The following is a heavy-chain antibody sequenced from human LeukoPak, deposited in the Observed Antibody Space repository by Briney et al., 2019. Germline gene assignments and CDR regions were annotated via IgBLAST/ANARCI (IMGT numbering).Heavy chain of an antibody. D-gene: IGHD6-19*01. Sequence: ASVKVSCKASGYTFTGYYMYWVRQAPGQGLEWMGWINPKSGGTNYAQKFQGRVTMTRDTSMSTAYMELSRLRSDDTAVYYCARVPAGSSGAFDIWGQGTMVTVSS. CDR3: ARVPAGSSGAFDI. CDR1: GYTFTGYY. J-gene: IGHJ3*02. CDR2: INPKSGGT. V-gene: IGHV1-2*02.